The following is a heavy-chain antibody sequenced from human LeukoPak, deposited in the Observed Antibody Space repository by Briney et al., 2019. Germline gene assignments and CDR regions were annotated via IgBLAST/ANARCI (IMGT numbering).Heavy chain of an antibody. CDR2: IYYSGST. Sequence: SETLSLTCTVSGGSISSYYWSWIRQPPGKGLESIGSIYYSGSTYYNPSLKSRVTMSVDTSKNQFSLKLSSVTAADTAVYYCARDPIRITMIVVPRWAFDIWGQGTMVTVSS. J-gene: IGHJ3*02. CDR1: GGSISSYY. D-gene: IGHD3-22*01. V-gene: IGHV4-39*07. CDR3: ARDPIRITMIVVPRWAFDI.